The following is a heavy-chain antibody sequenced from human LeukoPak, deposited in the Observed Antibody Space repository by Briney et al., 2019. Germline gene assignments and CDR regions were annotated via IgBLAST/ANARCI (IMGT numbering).Heavy chain of an antibody. J-gene: IGHJ5*02. CDR1: GGSISSHF. V-gene: IGHV4-59*11. CDR3: ARDGRSTRGYNWFDI. CDR2: IYYTGST. Sequence: PSETLSLTCTVSGGSISSHFWSWIRQPPGKGLEWIGYIYYTGSTNYNRSLKSRVTISVDTSKNQFSLKLSSVTAADTAVYYCARDGRSTRGYNWFDIWGQGTLVTVSS. D-gene: IGHD2-2*01.